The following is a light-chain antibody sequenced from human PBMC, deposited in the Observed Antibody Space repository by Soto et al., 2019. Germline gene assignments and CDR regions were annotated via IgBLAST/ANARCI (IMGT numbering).Light chain of an antibody. J-gene: IGKJ4*01. CDR2: DAS. Sequence: EIEFTQSPSTLSLSPGERATLSCRASQSISNFLAWYQQKPGQAPRLLIYDASKRATDIPDRFIGSGSGTDFTLTISSLEPEDFAVYYCHQRSNWPPFTFGGGTKVDIK. CDR3: HQRSNWPPFT. V-gene: IGKV3-11*01. CDR1: QSISNF.